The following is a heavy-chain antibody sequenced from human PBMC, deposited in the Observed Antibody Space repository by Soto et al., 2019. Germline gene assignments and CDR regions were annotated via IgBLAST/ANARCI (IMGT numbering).Heavy chain of an antibody. V-gene: IGHV4-34*01. Sequence: QVQLQQWGAGLLKPSETLSLTCAVYGGSFSGYYWSWVRQPPGKGLEWIGEINHSGSTNNNPSLMSRVTISVDTSKNQCSLKLSSVTAADTSVYYGARGYIVLRLYEAFYYWGQRTQVTVSS. D-gene: IGHD2-8*01. J-gene: IGHJ4*02. CDR3: ARGYIVLRLYEAFYY. CDR1: GGSFSGYY. CDR2: INHSGST.